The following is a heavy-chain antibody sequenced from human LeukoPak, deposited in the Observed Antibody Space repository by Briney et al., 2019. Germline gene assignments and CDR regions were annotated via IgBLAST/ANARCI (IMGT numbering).Heavy chain of an antibody. V-gene: IGHV4-59*01. CDR1: GGSISSDY. Sequence: TSETLSLTCSVSGGSISSDYWSWIRQPPGKGLEWIGYMYYTGSTNYNPSFKSRVTISPATSKTQFSLKLTSVTPADTAVYYCARVSVVYGMDVWGQGTTVTVSS. CDR2: MYYTGST. J-gene: IGHJ6*02. CDR3: ARVSVVYGMDV.